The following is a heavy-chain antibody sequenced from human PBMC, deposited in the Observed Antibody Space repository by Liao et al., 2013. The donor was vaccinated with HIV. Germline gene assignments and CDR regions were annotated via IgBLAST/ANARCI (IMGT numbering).Heavy chain of an antibody. Sequence: QLQLQESGPGLVKPSQTLSLTCTVSGGSISSGSYYWSWIRQPAGKGLEWIGRIYTSGSTNYNPSLKSRVTISVDTSKNQFSLKLSSVTAADTAVYYCAAWVRGYSGYDHGCFIWGQGTLVTVSS. J-gene: IGHJ4*02. V-gene: IGHV4-61*02. CDR2: IYTSGST. CDR3: AAWVRGYSGYDHGCFI. CDR1: GGSISSGSYY. D-gene: IGHD5-12*01.